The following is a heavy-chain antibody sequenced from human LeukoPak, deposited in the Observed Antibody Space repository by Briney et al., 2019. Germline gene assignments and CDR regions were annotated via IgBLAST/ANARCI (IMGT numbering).Heavy chain of an antibody. D-gene: IGHD2-2*01. V-gene: IGHV4-34*01. CDR3: ARVRVVVVPAALDWFDP. CDR1: GGSFSGYY. Sequence: SETLSLTCAVYGGSFSGYYWSWIRQPPGKGLEWIGEINHSGSTNYNPSLKSRVTISVDTSKNQFSLKLSSVPAADTAVYYCARVRVVVVPAALDWFDPWGQGTLVTVSS. J-gene: IGHJ5*02. CDR2: INHSGST.